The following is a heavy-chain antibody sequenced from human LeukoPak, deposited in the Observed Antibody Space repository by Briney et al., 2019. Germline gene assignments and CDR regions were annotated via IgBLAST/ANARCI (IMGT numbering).Heavy chain of an antibody. V-gene: IGHV5-51*01. D-gene: IGHD3-10*01. CDR3: ARRGRGGSGFEDAFDI. J-gene: IGHJ3*02. Sequence: GESLKISCKGSGYSFTSYWIGWVRQMPGKGLEWMGIIYPGDSDTRYSPSFQGQVTISADKSISTAYLQWSSLKASDTAIYYRARRGRGGSGFEDAFDIWGQGTMVTVSS. CDR1: GYSFTSYW. CDR2: IYPGDSDT.